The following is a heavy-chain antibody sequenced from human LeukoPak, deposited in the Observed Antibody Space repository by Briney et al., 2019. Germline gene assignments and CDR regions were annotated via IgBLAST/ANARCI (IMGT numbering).Heavy chain of an antibody. V-gene: IGHV4-59*01. CDR1: GGSISSYY. D-gene: IGHD3-3*01. J-gene: IGHJ3*02. CDR2: IYYSGST. CDR3: ARGRFLDAFDI. Sequence: SETLSLTCTVSGGSISSYYWSWIRQPPGKGLEWIGYIYYSGSTKYKPSLKSRVTISVDTSKTQFSLQLSSVTAADTAVYYCARGRFLDAFDIWGQGTMVTVSS.